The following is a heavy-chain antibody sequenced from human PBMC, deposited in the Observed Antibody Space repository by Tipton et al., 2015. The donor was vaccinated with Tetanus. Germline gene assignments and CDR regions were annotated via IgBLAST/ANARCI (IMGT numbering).Heavy chain of an antibody. Sequence: SLRLSCAASGFTFDAYAMHWVRQAPGKGLEWVSGISWNSGSIGYADSVKGRFTISRDNAKNSLYLQMNSLRAEDTALYYCAKDNGGYSYGLYGMDVWGQGTTVTVSS. D-gene: IGHD5-18*01. J-gene: IGHJ6*02. V-gene: IGHV3-9*01. CDR2: ISWNSGSI. CDR3: AKDNGGYSYGLYGMDV. CDR1: GFTFDAYA.